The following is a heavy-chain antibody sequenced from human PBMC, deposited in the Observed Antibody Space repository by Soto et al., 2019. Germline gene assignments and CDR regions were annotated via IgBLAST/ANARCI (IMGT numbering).Heavy chain of an antibody. J-gene: IGHJ6*02. CDR3: ARALVSVYNSRDYHYYVAMDV. V-gene: IGHV4-31*02. CDR2: VYHTGTT. D-gene: IGHD3-22*01. CDR1: GGPVSGDDLY. Sequence: TLSLTGVVSGGPVSGDDLYWSLSRHLPGKGLEWIANVYHTGTTYYNPSLKSRVSMSVDTSQNQFSLILASVTAADTAVYYCARALVSVYNSRDYHYYVAMDVCGQ.